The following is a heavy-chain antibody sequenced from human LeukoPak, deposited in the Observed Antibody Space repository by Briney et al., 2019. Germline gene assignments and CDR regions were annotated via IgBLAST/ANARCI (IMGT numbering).Heavy chain of an antibody. CDR1: GGSFSGYY. D-gene: IGHD6-6*01. CDR2: INHSGST. V-gene: IGHV4-34*01. CDR3: ARENIDSSSVIDY. J-gene: IGHJ4*02. Sequence: ASETLSLTCAVYGGSFSGYYWSWIRQPPGKGLEWIGEINHSGSTNYSPSLKSRVTISVDTSKNQFSLKLSSVTAADTAVYYCARENIDSSSVIDYWGQGTLVTVSS.